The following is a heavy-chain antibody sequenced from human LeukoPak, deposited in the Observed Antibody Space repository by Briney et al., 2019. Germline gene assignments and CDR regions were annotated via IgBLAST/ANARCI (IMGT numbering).Heavy chain of an antibody. CDR1: GFTFSSYG. J-gene: IGHJ4*02. CDR2: ISYDGSNK. Sequence: PGRSLRLSCAASGFTFSSYGMHWVRQAPGKGLEWVAVISYDGSNKYYADSVKGRFTISRDNSKNTLYLQMNSLRAEDTAVYYCARDRIGFDYWGQGTLVTVSS. D-gene: IGHD3-16*02. CDR3: ARDRIGFDY. V-gene: IGHV3-30*03.